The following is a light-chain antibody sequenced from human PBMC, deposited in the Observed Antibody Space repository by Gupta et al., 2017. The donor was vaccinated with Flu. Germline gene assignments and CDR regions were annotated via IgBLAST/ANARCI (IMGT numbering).Light chain of an antibody. J-gene: IGKJ1*01. CDR1: QSLRHSNGINY. CDR2: EVS. CDR3: KQGIYLRT. V-gene: IGKV2D-29*01. Sequence: VMTQTPLSLSVTPGQPASISCRPSQSLRHSNGINYVYCYLQKPRQPPQLMIYEVSKRSSGVSKRFSGRGGGKDFTLKSSRGEAEDVRVYCCKQGIYLRTFGQGTKVEIK.